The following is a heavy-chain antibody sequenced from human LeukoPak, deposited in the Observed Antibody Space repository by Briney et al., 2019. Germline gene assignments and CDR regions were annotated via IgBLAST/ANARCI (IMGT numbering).Heavy chain of an antibody. CDR2: IRYDASDK. CDR3: ARSRATAGY. V-gene: IGHV3-30*02. J-gene: IGHJ4*02. Sequence: GGSLRLSCAASGFIFTTYGIHWVRQAPGKGLEWVAFIRYDASDKYYADSVKGRFTISRDNAKNSLYLQMYSLRAEDTAVYYCARSRATAGYWGQGTLVTVSS. D-gene: IGHD5-18*01. CDR1: GFIFTTYG.